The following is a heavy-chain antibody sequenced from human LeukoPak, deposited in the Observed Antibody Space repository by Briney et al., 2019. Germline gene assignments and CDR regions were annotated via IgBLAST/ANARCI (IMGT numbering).Heavy chain of an antibody. Sequence: AGSLRLSCAASGFSISSYEMNWVGQAPGKGLKWVSYISSSGSTIYYADSVKGRFTISRDNAKNSLYLQMNSLRAEDTAVYYCARVYYYYYMDVWGKGTTVTVSS. CDR1: GFSISSYE. J-gene: IGHJ6*03. CDR3: ARVYYYYYMDV. CDR2: ISSSGSTI. V-gene: IGHV3-48*03.